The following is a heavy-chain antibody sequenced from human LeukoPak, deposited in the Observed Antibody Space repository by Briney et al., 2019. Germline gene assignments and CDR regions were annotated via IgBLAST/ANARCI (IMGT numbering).Heavy chain of an antibody. CDR3: AKDRAPDTAMALYYYYYGMDV. V-gene: IGHV3-30*18. CDR2: ITYDGSNK. J-gene: IGHJ6*02. CDR1: GFTFSSYG. D-gene: IGHD5-18*01. Sequence: GGSLRLSCAASGFTFSSYGMHWVRQAPGKGLEWVAVITYDGSNKYHADSVKGRFTISRDNSKNTLYLQMNSLRVEDTAVHYCAKDRAPDTAMALYYYYYGMDVWGQGTTVTVSS.